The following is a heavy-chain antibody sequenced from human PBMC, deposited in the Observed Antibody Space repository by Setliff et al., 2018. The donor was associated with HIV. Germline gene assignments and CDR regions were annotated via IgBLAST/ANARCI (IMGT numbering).Heavy chain of an antibody. CDR3: AKDKGGYNWNYFDY. CDR1: GFTLSTYG. Sequence: GESLRLSCATSGFTLSTYGMHWVRQAPGKGLEWVARVHYNGNDKFYVDSAKGRFTISRDNSENTLYLQMDGLRAEDTAVYYCAKDKGGYNWNYFDYWGPGTQVTVSS. J-gene: IGHJ4*02. V-gene: IGHV3-30*02. CDR2: VHYNGNDK. D-gene: IGHD1-20*01.